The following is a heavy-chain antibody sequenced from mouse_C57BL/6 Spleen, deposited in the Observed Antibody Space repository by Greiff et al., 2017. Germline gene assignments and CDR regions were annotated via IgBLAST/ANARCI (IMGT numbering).Heavy chain of an antibody. J-gene: IGHJ2*01. CDR3: AREVTNYFDY. CDR1: GFTFSDYG. Sequence: EVQLQQSGGGLVKPGGSLKLSCAASGFTFSDYGMHWVRQAPEKGLEWVAYISSGSSTIYYADTVKGRFTISRDNAKNTLFLQMTSLRSEDTAMYYCAREVTNYFDYWGQGTTLTVSS. V-gene: IGHV5-17*01. D-gene: IGHD2-2*01. CDR2: ISSGSSTI.